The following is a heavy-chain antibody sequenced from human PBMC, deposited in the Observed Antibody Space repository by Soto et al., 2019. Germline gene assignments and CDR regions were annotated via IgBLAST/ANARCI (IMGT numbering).Heavy chain of an antibody. V-gene: IGHV4-34*01. Sequence: PSETLSLTCAVYGGSFSGYYWTWIRQPPGTGLEWIGEINHSGSTNYNPSLKSRVTISVDTSKNQFSLRLSSVTAADTAVYYCARATGHKRSSDYWGQGTLVTVSS. CDR2: INHSGST. D-gene: IGHD7-27*01. CDR3: ARATGHKRSSDY. J-gene: IGHJ4*02. CDR1: GGSFSGYY.